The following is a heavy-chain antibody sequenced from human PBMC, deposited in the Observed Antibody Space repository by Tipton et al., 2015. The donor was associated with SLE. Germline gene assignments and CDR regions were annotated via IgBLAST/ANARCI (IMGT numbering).Heavy chain of an antibody. J-gene: IGHJ3*02. CDR3: ARGVFLLQWFRDPQGSAFDI. CDR2: INHSGST. V-gene: IGHV4-34*01. D-gene: IGHD3-10*01. CDR1: GGSFSGYY. Sequence: TLSLTCAVYGGSFSGYYWSWIRQPPGKGLEWIGEINHSGSTNYNPSLKSRVTISVDTSKNQFSLKLSSVTAADTAVYYCARGVFLLQWFRDPQGSAFDIWGQGTMVTVSS.